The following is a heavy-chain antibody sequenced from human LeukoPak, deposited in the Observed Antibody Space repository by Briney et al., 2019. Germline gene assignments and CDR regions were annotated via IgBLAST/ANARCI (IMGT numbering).Heavy chain of an antibody. CDR1: GGSISGNSYY. CDR3: VRVNRGSGIT. V-gene: IGHV4-39*07. CDR2: ILYSGST. Sequence: SETMSLTCTVSGGSISGNSYYWGWIRQPPGKGLEWIGAILYSGSTFYNPSLKSRVAISVDTTSGDTSKTQFSLQLSSVTAADTAVYYCVRVNRGSGITWGQGTLVTVSS. J-gene: IGHJ5*02. D-gene: IGHD3-10*01.